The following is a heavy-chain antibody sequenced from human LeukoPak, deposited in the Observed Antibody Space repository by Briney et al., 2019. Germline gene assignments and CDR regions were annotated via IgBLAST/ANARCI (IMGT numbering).Heavy chain of an antibody. D-gene: IGHD3-16*01. CDR1: GGSISSYY. J-gene: IGHJ4*02. CDR3: ARDSFSYFDY. Sequence: SETLSLTCTVSGGSISSYYWSRIRQPPGKGLEWIGYIYYSGSTNYNPSLKSRVTISVDTSKNQFSLKLSSVTAADTAVYYCARDSFSYFDYWGQGTPVTVSS. V-gene: IGHV4-59*01. CDR2: IYYSGST.